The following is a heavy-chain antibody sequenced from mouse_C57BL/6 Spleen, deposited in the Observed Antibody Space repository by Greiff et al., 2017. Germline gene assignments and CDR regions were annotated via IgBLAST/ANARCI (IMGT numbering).Heavy chain of an antibody. J-gene: IGHJ1*03. CDR3: TTNYYGSSYV. CDR2: IDPEDGDT. D-gene: IGHD1-1*01. CDR1: GFNIKDYY. Sequence: EVQGVESGAELVRPGASVKLSCTASGFNIKDYYMHWVKQRPEQGLEWIGRIDPEDGDTEYAPKFQGKATMTADPSSNTAYLQLSSLTSEDTAVYYCTTNYYGSSYVWGTGTTVTVSS. V-gene: IGHV14-1*01.